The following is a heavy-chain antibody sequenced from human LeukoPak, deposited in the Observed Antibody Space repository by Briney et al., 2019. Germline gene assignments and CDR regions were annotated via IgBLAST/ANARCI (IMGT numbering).Heavy chain of an antibody. CDR1: GGSFSGYY. D-gene: IGHD2-2*01. V-gene: IGHV4-34*01. CDR3: ARESMVVPAAMPGFDY. J-gene: IGHJ4*02. CDR2: INHSGST. Sequence: SETLSLTCAVYGGSFSGYYWSWIRQPPGKELEWIGEINHSGSTNYNPSLKSRVTISVDTSKNQFSLKLSSVTAADTAVYYCARESMVVPAAMPGFDYWGQGTLVTVSS.